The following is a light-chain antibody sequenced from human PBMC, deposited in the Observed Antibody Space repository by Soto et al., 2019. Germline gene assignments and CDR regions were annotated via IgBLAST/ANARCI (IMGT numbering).Light chain of an antibody. CDR2: DVR. CDR1: SSDIGGYNY. CDR3: SSYTSRSTVI. Sequence: QSALTQPASVSGSPGQSITISCTGTSSDIGGYNYISWYQQHPGKAPKFIIYDVRNRPSGVSNRFSGSRSGNTASLTISGLRAEDEADYYCSSYTSRSTVIFGGGTKVTVL. J-gene: IGLJ2*01. V-gene: IGLV2-14*03.